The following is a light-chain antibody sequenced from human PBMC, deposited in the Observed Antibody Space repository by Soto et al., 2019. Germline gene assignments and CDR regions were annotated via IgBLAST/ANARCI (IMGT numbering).Light chain of an antibody. V-gene: IGLV1-40*01. Sequence: QSVLTQPPSVSGAPGRRVTISCTGSISNIGAGYDVHWYQQLPGTAPKLLIYGNSNRPSGVPDRFSGSKSGTSASLAITGLQAEDEADYYCQSSDSSMNVYGTGTKVTVL. CDR1: ISNIGAGYD. J-gene: IGLJ1*01. CDR2: GNS. CDR3: QSSDSSMNV.